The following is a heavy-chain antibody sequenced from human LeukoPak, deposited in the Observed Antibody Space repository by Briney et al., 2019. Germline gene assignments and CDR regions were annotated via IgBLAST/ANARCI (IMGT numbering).Heavy chain of an antibody. V-gene: IGHV3-7*01. CDR1: GFTFSSFW. CDR2: IKQDGSGK. J-gene: IGHJ4*02. Sequence: GGSLRLSCAASGFTFSSFWMSWVRQAPGKGLEWVANIKQDGSGKYYVDSVKGRFTISRDNAKNSLYPQLNSLRAEDTAVYYCAREGITAAADYWGQGTLVTVSS. CDR3: AREGITAAADY. D-gene: IGHD6-13*01.